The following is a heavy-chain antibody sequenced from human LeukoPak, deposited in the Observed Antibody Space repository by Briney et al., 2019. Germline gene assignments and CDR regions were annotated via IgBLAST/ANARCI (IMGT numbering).Heavy chain of an antibody. D-gene: IGHD3-10*01. CDR2: ISSSGSTI. CDR1: GFTFSSYE. J-gene: IGHJ3*02. Sequence: GGSLRLSCAASGFTFSSYEMNWVRQTPGKGLEWVSYISSSGSTIYYADSVKGRFTISRDNAKNSLYLQMNSLRAEDTAVYYCARDQGTRDAFDIWGQGTMVTVSS. V-gene: IGHV3-48*03. CDR3: ARDQGTRDAFDI.